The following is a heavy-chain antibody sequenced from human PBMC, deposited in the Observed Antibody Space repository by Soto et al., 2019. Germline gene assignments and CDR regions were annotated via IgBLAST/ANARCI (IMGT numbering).Heavy chain of an antibody. Sequence: EVQLVESGGGLVQPGRSLRLSCAASGFTFDDYAMHWVRQAPGKGLEWVSGISWNSGSIGYADSVKGRVTISRDNAKNSLYLQMHSLRAEDTALYYCAKDSRRYCSGGSCYGAFDIWGQGTMVTVSS. D-gene: IGHD2-15*01. CDR3: AKDSRRYCSGGSCYGAFDI. CDR1: GFTFDDYA. J-gene: IGHJ3*02. V-gene: IGHV3-9*01. CDR2: ISWNSGSI.